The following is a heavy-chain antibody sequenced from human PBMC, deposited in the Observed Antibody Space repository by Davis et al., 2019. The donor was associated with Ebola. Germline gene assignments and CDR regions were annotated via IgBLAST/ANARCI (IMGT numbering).Heavy chain of an antibody. CDR2: TYYRSKWYN. CDR1: GDSVSSNSAA. D-gene: IGHD6-13*01. V-gene: IGHV6-1*01. J-gene: IGHJ6*02. CDR3: ARGARNSSWYVSRMGLDV. Sequence: SQTLSLTCAISGDSVSSNSAAWNWIRQSPSRGLEWLGRTYYRSKWYNDYAVSVKSRITINPDTSKNQFSLQLNSVTPEDTAVYYCARGARNSSWYVSRMGLDVWGQGTTVTVSS.